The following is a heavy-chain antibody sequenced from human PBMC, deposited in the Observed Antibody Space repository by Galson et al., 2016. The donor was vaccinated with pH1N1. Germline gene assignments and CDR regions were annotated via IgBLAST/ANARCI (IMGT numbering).Heavy chain of an antibody. V-gene: IGHV4-31*03. CDR3: ARDYRELLGDGFDI. Sequence: TLSLTCTVSGGSISSDSSYWSWIRQHPGKGLEWLGYVYYSGSTYYNPSLKSRLTISVDTSKNQFSLKLRSVTAADTAVYYCARDYRELLGDGFDIWGQGTTVTVSA. D-gene: IGHD1-26*01. J-gene: IGHJ3*02. CDR1: GGSISSDSSY. CDR2: VYYSGST.